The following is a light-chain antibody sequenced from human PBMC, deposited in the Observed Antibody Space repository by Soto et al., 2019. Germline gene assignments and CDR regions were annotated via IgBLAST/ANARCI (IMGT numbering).Light chain of an antibody. CDR3: QPYDRSLYT. CDR2: AAS. Sequence: IVLTQSPGTLSLSPGERATLSCRASQSVSSTYLAWYQQKPGQAPRLLIYAASSRATGIPDRFSGSGSGTDFTLTISRLEPEDFAVYYCQPYDRSLYTFGQGTKLEIK. V-gene: IGKV3-20*01. J-gene: IGKJ2*01. CDR1: QSVSSTY.